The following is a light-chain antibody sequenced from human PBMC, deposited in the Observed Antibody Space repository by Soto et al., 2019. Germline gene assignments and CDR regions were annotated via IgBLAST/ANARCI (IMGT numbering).Light chain of an antibody. CDR2: GSS. Sequence: EIVMTQSPATLSVSQGERATLSCRASQSVSSNLAWYQQKPGQAPRLLIYGSSTRATGIPARFSGSGSGTEFNLTISSLQSEDFAVYYCQQYNTWPPLITFGQGTRLEIK. CDR3: QQYNTWPPLIT. CDR1: QSVSSN. V-gene: IGKV3-15*01. J-gene: IGKJ5*01.